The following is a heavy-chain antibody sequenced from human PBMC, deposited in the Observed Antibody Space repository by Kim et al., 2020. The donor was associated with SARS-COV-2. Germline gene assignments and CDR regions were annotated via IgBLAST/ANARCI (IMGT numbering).Heavy chain of an antibody. CDR3: ARGSRMLVRYYGMDV. V-gene: IGHV4-61*01. CDR1: GGSVSSGSYY. J-gene: IGHJ6*02. CDR2: IYYSGST. Sequence: SETLSLTCTVSGGSVSSGSYYWSWIRQPPGKGLEWIGYIYYSGSTNYNPSLKSRVTISVDTSKNQFALKLGSVTAADTAVYYCARGSRMLVRYYGMDVWGQGTTVTVSS. D-gene: IGHD6-13*01.